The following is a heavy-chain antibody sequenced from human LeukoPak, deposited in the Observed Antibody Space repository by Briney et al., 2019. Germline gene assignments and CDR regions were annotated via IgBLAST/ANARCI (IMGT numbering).Heavy chain of an antibody. CDR2: ISGSGGST. D-gene: IGHD6-13*01. J-gene: IGHJ4*02. CDR1: GFTFSSYA. CDR3: AKEVVPIAAAGPIDY. Sequence: GGSLRLSCAASGFTFSSYAMTWVRQAPAKGLEWVSTISGSGGSTYYVDSVKGRFTISRDNSKNTLYLQMNTLRAEDTAIYYCAKEVVPIAAAGPIDYWGQGTLVTVSS. V-gene: IGHV3-23*01.